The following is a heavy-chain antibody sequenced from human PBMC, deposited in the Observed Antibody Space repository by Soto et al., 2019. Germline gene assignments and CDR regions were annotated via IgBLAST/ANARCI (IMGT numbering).Heavy chain of an antibody. D-gene: IGHD6-19*01. CDR3: ARGYSIAVAGNFDY. V-gene: IGHV3-48*01. J-gene: IGHJ4*02. Sequence: PGGSLRLSCAASGFTFSSYSMNWVRQAPGKGLEWVSYISSSSSTIYYADSVKGRFTISRDNAKNSLYLQMNSLRAEDTAVYYCARGYSIAVAGNFDYWGQGTLVTVSS. CDR2: ISSSSSTI. CDR1: GFTFSSYS.